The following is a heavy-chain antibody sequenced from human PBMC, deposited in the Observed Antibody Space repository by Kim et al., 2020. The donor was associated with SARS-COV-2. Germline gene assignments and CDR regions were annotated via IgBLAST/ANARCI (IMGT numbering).Heavy chain of an antibody. CDR2: ICYDGSKT. Sequence: GGSLRLSCAASGFTFSSYGMHWVRQAPGKGLEWVAVICYDGSKTYYADSVRGRFTISRDNSKNALYLQMNSLRAEDTAVYYCASSGSYSSFDYWGQGTLVTVSS. CDR1: GFTFSSYG. V-gene: IGHV3-33*08. D-gene: IGHD1-26*01. J-gene: IGHJ4*02. CDR3: ASSGSYSSFDY.